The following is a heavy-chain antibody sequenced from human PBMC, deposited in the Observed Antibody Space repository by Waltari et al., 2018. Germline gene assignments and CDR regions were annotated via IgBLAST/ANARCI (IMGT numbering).Heavy chain of an antibody. CDR2: IYYSGST. Sequence: QVQLQESGPGLVKPSQTLSLTCTVSGGPISSGGSSWSWIRQHPGKGLEWIGYIYYSGSTYYNPSLKSRVTISVDTSKNQFSLKLSSVTAADTAVYYCASQVVNGQDYWGQGTLVTVSS. CDR3: ASQVVNGQDY. J-gene: IGHJ4*02. V-gene: IGHV4-31*03. CDR1: GGPISSGGSS. D-gene: IGHD2-15*01.